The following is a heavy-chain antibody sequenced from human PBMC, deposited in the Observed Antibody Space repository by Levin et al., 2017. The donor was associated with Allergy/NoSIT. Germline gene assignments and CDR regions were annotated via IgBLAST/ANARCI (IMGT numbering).Heavy chain of an antibody. D-gene: IGHD4-17*01. J-gene: IGHJ2*01. Sequence: GESLKISCAASGFTFSSYAMHWVRQAPGKGLEWVAVISYDGSNKYYADSVKGRFTISRDNSKNTLYLQMNSLRAEDTAVYYCARDWTDTVTTAFYFDRWGRGTLVTVSS. CDR3: ARDWTDTVTTAFYFDR. V-gene: IGHV3-30-3*01. CDR1: GFTFSSYA. CDR2: ISYDGSNK.